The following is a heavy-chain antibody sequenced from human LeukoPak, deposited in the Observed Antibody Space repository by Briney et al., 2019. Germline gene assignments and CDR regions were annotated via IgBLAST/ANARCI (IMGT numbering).Heavy chain of an antibody. CDR1: GGFISRYY. CDR3: MRVGYGSGNPPGGFDS. Sequence: PSDTLSLTCTISGGFISRYYWTWTRHPPGKGLECIGYIYYSGSTKYNPSLKSRVTISLDTSKNQFSLKLSSVTAADTAVYYCMRVGYGSGNPPGGFDSWGQGTMVTVSS. CDR2: IYYSGST. V-gene: IGHV4-59*07. D-gene: IGHD3-10*01. J-gene: IGHJ3*02.